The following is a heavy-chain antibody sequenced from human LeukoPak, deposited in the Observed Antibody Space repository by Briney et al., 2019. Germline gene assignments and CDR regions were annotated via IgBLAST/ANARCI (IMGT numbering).Heavy chain of an antibody. Sequence: SETLSLTCTVSGYSISSGYYWGWIRQPPGKGLEWIGSIYHSGSTYYNPSLKSRVTISVDTSKNQFSLKLSSVTAADTAVYYCARAVQGGYPVGFQHWGQGTLVTVSS. CDR2: IYHSGST. CDR1: GYSISSGYY. CDR3: ARAVQGGYPVGFQH. V-gene: IGHV4-38-2*02. D-gene: IGHD3-22*01. J-gene: IGHJ1*01.